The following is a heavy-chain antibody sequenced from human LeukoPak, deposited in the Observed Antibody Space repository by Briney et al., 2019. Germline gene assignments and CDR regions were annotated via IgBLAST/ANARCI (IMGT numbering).Heavy chain of an antibody. D-gene: IGHD4-23*01. CDR3: AKDPYGGSYYYYGMDV. J-gene: IGHJ6*02. CDR2: ISYEGTNK. CDR1: GFTFSSYG. Sequence: GGSLRLSCAASGFTFSSYGMHWVRQAPGKGLEWVAVISYEGTNKYYADSVKGRFTISRDNSKNTLFLQMNSLRAEDTAVYYCAKDPYGGSYYYYGMDVWGQGTTVTVSS. V-gene: IGHV3-30*18.